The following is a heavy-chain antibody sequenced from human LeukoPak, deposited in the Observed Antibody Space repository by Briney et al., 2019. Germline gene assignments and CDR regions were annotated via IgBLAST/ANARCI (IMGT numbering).Heavy chain of an antibody. CDR1: GLTFSSFP. CDR3: ARRRGGWYFDY. CDR2: ISSNGGDT. V-gene: IGHV3-64*01. D-gene: IGHD6-19*01. Sequence: GGSLRLSCAVSGLTFSSFPMHWVRQTPGKGLECVSSISSNGGDTYYANSVKGRFTISRDNSKNTLYLQMGSLRAEDTAVYYCARRRGGWYFDYWGQGTLVTVSS. J-gene: IGHJ4*02.